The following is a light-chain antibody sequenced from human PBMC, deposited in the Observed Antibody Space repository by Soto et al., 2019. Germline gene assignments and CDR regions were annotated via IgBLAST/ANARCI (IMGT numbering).Light chain of an antibody. CDR3: LLYYGGVVL. V-gene: IGLV7-43*01. Sequence: QAVVTQEPSLAVSPGGTVTLTCDASTGAVTSGYYPNWFQQSPGQAPRALIYKTKLKHPRTPARFSGSLVGGKSALTLSGVQPEYEADYCCLLYYGGVVLFGGGSKLTVL. CDR1: TGAVTSGYY. J-gene: IGLJ2*01. CDR2: KTK.